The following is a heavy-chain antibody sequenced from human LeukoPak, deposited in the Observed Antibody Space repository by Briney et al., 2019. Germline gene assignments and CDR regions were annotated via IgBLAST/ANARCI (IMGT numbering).Heavy chain of an antibody. CDR3: ARGDYSSSYGMDV. D-gene: IGHD6-13*01. J-gene: IGHJ6*02. CDR1: GFTFSSYA. CDR2: ISYDGSNK. V-gene: IGHV3-30-3*01. Sequence: PGRSLRLSCAASGFTFSSYAMHWVRQAPGKGLEWVAVISYDGSNKYYADSVKGRFTISRDNAKNTLYLQMNSLRAEDTAVYYCARGDYSSSYGMDVWGQGTTVTVSS.